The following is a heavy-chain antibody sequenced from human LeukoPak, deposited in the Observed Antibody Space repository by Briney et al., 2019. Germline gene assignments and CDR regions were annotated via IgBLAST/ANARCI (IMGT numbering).Heavy chain of an antibody. V-gene: IGHV4-61*02. D-gene: IGHD3-3*01. CDR3: ARGITIFGVVPNWFDP. J-gene: IGHJ5*02. Sequence: SETLSLTCTVSGGSVNTYTYYGGWIRQPAGKGLEWIGRIYTSGSTNYNPSPKSRVTMSVDTSKNQFSLKLSSVTAADTAVYYCARGITIFGVVPNWFDPWGQGTLVTVSS. CDR2: IYTSGST. CDR1: GGSVNTYTYY.